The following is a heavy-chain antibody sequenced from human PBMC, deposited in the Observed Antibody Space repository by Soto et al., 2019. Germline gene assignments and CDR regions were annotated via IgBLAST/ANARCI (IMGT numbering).Heavy chain of an antibody. V-gene: IGHV1-69*01. CDR2: IIPIFGTA. Sequence: QVQLVQSGAEVKKPGSSVTVSCKASGGTFSSYAISWVRQAPGQGLEWMGGIIPIFGTANYAQKFQGRVTITADESTSTAYMELRSLRSEDTAVYYCARAAHCSSTSCYSWFDPWGQGTLVTVSS. J-gene: IGHJ5*02. CDR1: GGTFSSYA. D-gene: IGHD2-2*02. CDR3: ARAAHCSSTSCYSWFDP.